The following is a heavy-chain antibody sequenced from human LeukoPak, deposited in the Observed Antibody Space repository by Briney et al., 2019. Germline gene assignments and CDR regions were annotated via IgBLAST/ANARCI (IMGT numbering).Heavy chain of an antibody. CDR1: GYTFTTYA. Sequence: ASVKVSCKASGYTFTTYAIHWVRQAPGQRLEWMGWVDAGSGNTKYSQEFQGRVTITRDTSTSTAYMEPSSLRSDDTAVYYCARVEERGRVFWVGEDYYFGMDVWGQGTMVTVSS. D-gene: IGHD3-10*01. CDR2: VDAGSGNT. CDR3: ARVEERGRVFWVGEDYYFGMDV. J-gene: IGHJ6*02. V-gene: IGHV1-3*01.